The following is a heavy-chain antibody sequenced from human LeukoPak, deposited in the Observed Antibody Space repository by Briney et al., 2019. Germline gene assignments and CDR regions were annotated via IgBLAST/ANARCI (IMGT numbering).Heavy chain of an antibody. D-gene: IGHD3-22*01. CDR2: ISGGGDIT. CDR3: ARVMIGTVNWFDP. V-gene: IGHV3-23*01. Sequence: GGSLRLSCAASGFTFSSYAMTWVRQAPGKGLEWVSAISGGGDITSYADSVKGRFTISRDNAKNSLYLQMNSLRAEDTAVYYCARVMIGTVNWFDPWGQGTLVTVSS. CDR1: GFTFSSYA. J-gene: IGHJ5*02.